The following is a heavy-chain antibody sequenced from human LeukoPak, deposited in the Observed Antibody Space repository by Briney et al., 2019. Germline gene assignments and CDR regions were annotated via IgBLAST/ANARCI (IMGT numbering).Heavy chain of an antibody. CDR2: IYYSGST. Sequence: SETLSLTCAVSGGSIRDYQWSWIRQPPGKGLEWIGYIYYSGSTNYNPSLKSRVTISVDTSKNQFSLKLSSVTAADTAVYYCARVGITMVRGHYGMDVWGQGTTVTVSS. D-gene: IGHD3-10*01. V-gene: IGHV4-59*01. CDR3: ARVGITMVRGHYGMDV. CDR1: GGSIRDYQ. J-gene: IGHJ6*02.